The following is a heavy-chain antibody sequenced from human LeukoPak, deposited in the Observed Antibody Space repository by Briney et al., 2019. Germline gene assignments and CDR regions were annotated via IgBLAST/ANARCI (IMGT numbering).Heavy chain of an antibody. J-gene: IGHJ6*03. D-gene: IGHD1-26*01. Sequence: GGSLRLSCATSGFTFRTYWMSWVRQAPGKGLEWVANVNPDGSGTYYLDSVKGRFTISRDNVKNSLYLQMNSLGAEDTAVYYCARVLFGATTTNYHYYYMDVWGKGTTVTVSS. V-gene: IGHV3-7*01. CDR3: ARVLFGATTTNYHYYYMDV. CDR2: VNPDGSGT. CDR1: GFTFRTYW.